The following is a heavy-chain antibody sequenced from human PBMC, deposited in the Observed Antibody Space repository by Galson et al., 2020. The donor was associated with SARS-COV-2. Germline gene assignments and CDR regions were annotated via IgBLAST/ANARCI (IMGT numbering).Heavy chain of an antibody. CDR3: ARGPASSSWARSNYYYYYMDV. Sequence: SETLSLTCAVYGGSFSGYYWSWIRQPPGKGLEWIGEINHSGSTNYNPSLKSRVTISVDTSKNQFSLKLSSVTAADTAVYYCARGPASSSWARSNYYYYYMDVWGKGTTVTVSS. V-gene: IGHV4-34*01. D-gene: IGHD6-13*01. CDR1: GGSFSGYY. J-gene: IGHJ6*03. CDR2: INHSGST.